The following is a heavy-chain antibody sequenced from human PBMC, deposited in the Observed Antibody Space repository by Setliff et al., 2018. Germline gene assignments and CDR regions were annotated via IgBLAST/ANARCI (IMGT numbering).Heavy chain of an antibody. J-gene: IGHJ4*02. CDR2: IYYTGST. CDR1: GDSITSTSHF. CDR3: ASHPRVTIFGVVAFDY. D-gene: IGHD3-3*01. V-gene: IGHV4-39*01. Sequence: SETLSLTCNVSGDSITSTSHFWGWIRQPPGKGLEWIADIYYTGSTNYNPSLKSRVTISVDTSKNQFSLKLSSVTAADTAAYYCASHPRVTIFGVVAFDYWGQGILVTVSS.